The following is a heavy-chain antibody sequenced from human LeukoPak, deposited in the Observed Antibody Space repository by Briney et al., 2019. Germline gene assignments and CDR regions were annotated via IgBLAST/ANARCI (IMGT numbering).Heavy chain of an antibody. J-gene: IGHJ3*02. CDR3: ARMGTPADAFDI. CDR2: ISSSSSYI. CDR1: GFTFSSYE. Sequence: TRGSLRLPCAAPGFTFSSYEMNWVRQAPGKGLEWVSSISSSSSYIYYADSVKGRFTISSDNAKNSLYLQMNSLRAEDTAVYYCARMGTPADAFDIWGQGTMVTVSS. V-gene: IGHV3-21*01.